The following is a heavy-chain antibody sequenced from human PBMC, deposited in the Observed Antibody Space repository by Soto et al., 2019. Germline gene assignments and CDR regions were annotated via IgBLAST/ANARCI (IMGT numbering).Heavy chain of an antibody. V-gene: IGHV1-18*01. Sequence: QVQLVQSGTEVKKPGASVKVSCKASGFHFPSYGITWVRQVPGQGLEWMGWISVYNGNTNYAQKFQDRVTMTTATSTSTAYMDLRSLRSDASAVYYCARAWPHAMLRTRAGFDPWGQGTLVTVSS. CDR1: GFHFPSYG. J-gene: IGHJ5*02. D-gene: IGHD3-10*01. CDR2: ISVYNGNT. CDR3: ARAWPHAMLRTRAGFDP.